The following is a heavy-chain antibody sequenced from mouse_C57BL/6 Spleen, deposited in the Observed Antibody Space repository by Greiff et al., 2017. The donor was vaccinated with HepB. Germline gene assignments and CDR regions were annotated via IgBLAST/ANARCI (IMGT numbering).Heavy chain of an antibody. V-gene: IGHV5-17*01. D-gene: IGHD2-3*01. CDR1: GFTFSDYG. J-gene: IGHJ4*01. CDR2: ISSGSSTI. CDR3: ARGWLLRGYAMDY. Sequence: VQLKQSGGGLVKPGGSLKLSCAASGFTFSDYGMHWVRQAPEKGLEWVAYISSGSSTIYYADTVKGRFTISRDNAKNTLFLQMTSLRSEDTAMYYCARGWLLRGYAMDYWGQGTSVTVSS.